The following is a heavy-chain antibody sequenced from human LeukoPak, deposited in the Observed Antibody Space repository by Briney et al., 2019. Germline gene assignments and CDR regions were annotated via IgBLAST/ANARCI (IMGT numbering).Heavy chain of an antibody. CDR1: GGSITGGGYY. J-gene: IGHJ6*03. CDR2: IYYSGAT. CDR3: ARGGNSSSWSGVRIRRYYYYYMDV. Sequence: PSETLSLTCTVSGGSITGGGYYWGWIRQPPGKGLEWIGSIYYSGATYFHPSLKSRVNISVDTSKDQFSLNLSSVTAADTAVYYCARGGNSSSWSGVRIRRYYYYYMDVWGKGTTVTVSS. V-gene: IGHV4-39*07. D-gene: IGHD6-13*01.